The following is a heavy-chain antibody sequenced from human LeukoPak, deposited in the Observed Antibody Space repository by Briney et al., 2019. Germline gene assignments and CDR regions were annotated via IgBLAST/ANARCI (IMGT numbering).Heavy chain of an antibody. CDR3: AKALGSSWLFDY. V-gene: IGHV3-23*01. CDR1: GFTFSDSA. J-gene: IGHJ4*02. Sequence: PGGSLRLSCAASGFTFSDSAMSWVRQAPGKGLEWVSVISGGGGTTYYADSVKGRFTISRDSSKNTLSLQMNSLRAEDTAVYFCAKALGSSWLFDYWGQGTLVTVSS. CDR2: ISGGGGTT. D-gene: IGHD6-13*01.